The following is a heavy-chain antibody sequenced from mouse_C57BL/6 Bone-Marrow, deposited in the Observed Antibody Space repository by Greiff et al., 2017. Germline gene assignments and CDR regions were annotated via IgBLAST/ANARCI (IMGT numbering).Heavy chain of an antibody. Sequence: VQLKQSGAELVRPGASVKLSCTASGFTIKDDYMHWVKQRPEQGLEWIGWIDPENGDTAYASKFQGKATITVATSSNTAYLQLSSLTCEDTAVYYCTRIAYWGQGTLVTVSA. CDR2: IDPENGDT. CDR1: GFTIKDDY. J-gene: IGHJ3*01. V-gene: IGHV14-4*01. CDR3: TRIAY.